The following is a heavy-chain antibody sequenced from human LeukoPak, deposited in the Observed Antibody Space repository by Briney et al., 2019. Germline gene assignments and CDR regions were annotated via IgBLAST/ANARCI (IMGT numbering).Heavy chain of an antibody. J-gene: IGHJ4*02. CDR2: IVWDDDK. V-gene: IGHV2-70*01. CDR1: GSSLSTSGMC. D-gene: IGHD3-9*01. Sequence: SGPALVKPTQTLTLTCTFSGSSLSTSGMCVSWIRQPPGKALEWLALIVWDDDKYYSTSLKTRLTISKDTSKNQVVLTMTNMDPVDTATYYCARIWRYYDILTGYFVESWYDYWGQGTLVTVSS. CDR3: ARIWRYYDILTGYFVESWYDY.